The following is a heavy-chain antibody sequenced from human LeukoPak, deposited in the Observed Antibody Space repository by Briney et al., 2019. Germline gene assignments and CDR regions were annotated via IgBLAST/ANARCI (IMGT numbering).Heavy chain of an antibody. Sequence: SETLSLTCTVSGGSISSYYWSWIRQPPGKGLEWIGYIYYSGSTNYNPSLKSRVTISVDTSKNQFSLKLSSVTAADTAVYYCARYGDWLEIDIWGQGTMVTVSS. CDR3: ARYGDWLEIDI. CDR1: GGSISSYY. J-gene: IGHJ3*02. CDR2: IYYSGST. D-gene: IGHD2-21*02. V-gene: IGHV4-59*01.